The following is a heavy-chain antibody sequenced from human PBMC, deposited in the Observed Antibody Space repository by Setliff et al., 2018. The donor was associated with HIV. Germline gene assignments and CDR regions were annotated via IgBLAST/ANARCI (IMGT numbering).Heavy chain of an antibody. CDR1: GFSISTKA. Sequence: PGGSLRLSCAASGFSISTKALHWVRQAPGKGLEWVALISCDGGLKFYADSVQGRFTISRDNSKNTVYLQMNSLRLDDTAKYYCVKKSPYCNIGRCPPDAFDNWGQGTMVTVSS. D-gene: IGHD2-15*01. CDR2: ISCDGGLK. V-gene: IGHV3-30*01. CDR3: VKKSPYCNIGRCPPDAFDN. J-gene: IGHJ3*02.